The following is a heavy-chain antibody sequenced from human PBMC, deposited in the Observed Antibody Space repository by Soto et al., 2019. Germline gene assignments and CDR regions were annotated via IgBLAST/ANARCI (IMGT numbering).Heavy chain of an antibody. Sequence: QVQLVESGGGVVQPGRSLRLSCAASGFTFSSYGMHWVRQAPGKGLEWVAVIWYDGSNKYYADSVKGRFTISRDNSKNTLYLQRTSLRAEDTAVYYCARSVVVAAKFDYWGQGTLVTVSS. CDR1: GFTFSSYG. D-gene: IGHD2-15*01. CDR3: ARSVVVAAKFDY. V-gene: IGHV3-33*01. CDR2: IWYDGSNK. J-gene: IGHJ4*02.